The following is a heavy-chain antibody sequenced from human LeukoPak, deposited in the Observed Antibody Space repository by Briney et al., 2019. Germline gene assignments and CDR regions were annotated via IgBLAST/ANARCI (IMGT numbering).Heavy chain of an antibody. CDR1: GGSISSGSYY. D-gene: IGHD3-3*01. Sequence: SETLSLTCTVSGGSISSGSYYWSWIRQPAGKGLEWIGRIYTSGSTNYNPSLKSRVTISVDTSKNQFSLKLSSVTAADTAVYYCARAVQTLGVVDAFDIWGQGTMVTVSS. V-gene: IGHV4-61*02. J-gene: IGHJ3*02. CDR3: ARAVQTLGVVDAFDI. CDR2: IYTSGST.